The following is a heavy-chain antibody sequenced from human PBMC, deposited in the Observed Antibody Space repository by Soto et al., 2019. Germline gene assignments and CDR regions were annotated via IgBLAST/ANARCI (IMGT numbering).Heavy chain of an antibody. D-gene: IGHD1-1*01. CDR2: ISYDGSNK. CDR3: ASQYAHRGTDAFDI. V-gene: IGHV3-30-3*01. J-gene: IGHJ3*02. Sequence: GGSLRLSCAASGFTFSSYAMHWVRQAPGKGLEWVAVISYDGSNKYYADSVKGRFTISRDNSKNTLYLQMNSLRAEDTAVYYCASQYAHRGTDAFDIWGQGTMVTVSS. CDR1: GFTFSSYA.